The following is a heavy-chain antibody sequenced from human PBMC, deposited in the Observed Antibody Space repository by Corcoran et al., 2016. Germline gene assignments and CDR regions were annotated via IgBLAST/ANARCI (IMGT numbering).Heavy chain of an antibody. J-gene: IGHJ6*02. Sequence: QVQLVQSGAEVKKPGASVKVSCKASGYTFTGYYMHWVRQAPGQGLEWMGWINPNSGGTNYAQKFPGRVTMTRDTSISTAYMELSRLRSDDTAVYYCASAVRGFWSGYPPADYYGMDVWGQGTTVTVSS. CDR1: GYTFTGYY. CDR3: ASAVRGFWSGYPPADYYGMDV. D-gene: IGHD3-3*01. CDR2: INPNSGGT. V-gene: IGHV1-2*02.